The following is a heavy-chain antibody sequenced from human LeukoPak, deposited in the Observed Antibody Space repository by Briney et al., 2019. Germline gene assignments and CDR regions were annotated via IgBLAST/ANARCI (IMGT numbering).Heavy chain of an antibody. D-gene: IGHD6-13*01. CDR3: VKMSGYSSSWGYFDY. CDR2: ISSNGGST. J-gene: IGHJ4*02. V-gene: IGHV3-64D*06. Sequence: GGSLRLSCSASGFTFSSYAMHWVRQARGKGLEYVSAISSNGGSTYYADSVKGRFTISRDNSKNTLYLQMSSLRAEDMAVYYCVKMSGYSSSWGYFDYWGQGTLVTVSS. CDR1: GFTFSSYA.